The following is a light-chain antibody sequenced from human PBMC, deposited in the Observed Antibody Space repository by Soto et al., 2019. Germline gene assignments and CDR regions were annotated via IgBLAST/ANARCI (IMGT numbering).Light chain of an antibody. Sequence: DIQMTQSPSTLSASVGDRVTITCRASQSISTWLAWYQQKPGKAPKLLIYKASGLESGVPSRFSGSGFGTEFTLTISSLQSEDFAVYYCQQYNNWPPYTFGQGTKVDIK. V-gene: IGKV1-5*03. CDR1: QSISTW. CDR2: KAS. CDR3: QQYNNWPPYT. J-gene: IGKJ2*01.